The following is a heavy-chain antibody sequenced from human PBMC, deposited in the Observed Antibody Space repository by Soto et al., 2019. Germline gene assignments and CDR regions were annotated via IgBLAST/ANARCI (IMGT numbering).Heavy chain of an antibody. J-gene: IGHJ5*02. CDR3: ARTSYYYGTSGYPTHNWFDP. CDR2: INPNSGGT. D-gene: IGHD3-22*01. Sequence: ASVKVSCKASGYTFTDYYIHWVRQAPGQGLEWMGWINPNSGGTNYAQRFQGRVTLTRDTSISTAYMELSRLRSDDTAVYYCARTSYYYGTSGYPTHNWFDPWGQGTLVTVSS. V-gene: IGHV1-2*02. CDR1: GYTFTDYY.